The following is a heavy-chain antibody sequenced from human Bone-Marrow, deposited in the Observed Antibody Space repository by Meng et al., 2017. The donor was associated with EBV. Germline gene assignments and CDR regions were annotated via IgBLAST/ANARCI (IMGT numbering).Heavy chain of an antibody. CDR1: CYTITCDG. Sequence: QGRGEHSGAWRKKPGALMKSSWKASCYTITCDGNRGGRQAPGQGVWWRGWNSGYNGNTNEAQKLQGRVTMTTDTSTSTAYMELRSLRSDDTAVYYWARLRIVGATSHYFDYWGQGTLVTVSS. J-gene: IGHJ4*02. D-gene: IGHD1-26*01. V-gene: IGHV1-18*01. CDR2: NSGYNGNT. CDR3: ARLRIVGATSHYFDY.